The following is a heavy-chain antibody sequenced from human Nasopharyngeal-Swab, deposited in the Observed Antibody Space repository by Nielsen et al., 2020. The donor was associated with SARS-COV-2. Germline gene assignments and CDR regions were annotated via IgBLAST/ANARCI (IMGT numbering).Heavy chain of an antibody. J-gene: IGHJ3*02. V-gene: IGHV1-3*01. CDR3: ARDAPYIVVVPTDAFDI. CDR2: INAGNGNT. D-gene: IGHD2-2*01. Sequence: ASVKVSCKASGYTFTSYAMHWVRQAPGQRLEWMGWINAGNGNTKYSQKFQGRVTITRDTSASTASMELSSLRSEDTAVYYCARDAPYIVVVPTDAFDIWGQGTMVTVSS. CDR1: GYTFTSYA.